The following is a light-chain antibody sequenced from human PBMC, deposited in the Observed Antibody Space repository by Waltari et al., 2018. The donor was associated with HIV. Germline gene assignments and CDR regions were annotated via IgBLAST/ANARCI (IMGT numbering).Light chain of an antibody. CDR3: QSYDSRV. Sequence: QSLLTQPPSVSGAPGQNVTIPCTGSSSNIGADYDIHWYQQLPGTAPKLLIYFNNNRPAGVPDRFSGSKSGTSASLAITGLQAEDEADYYCQSYDSRVFGGGTKLTVL. J-gene: IGLJ3*02. CDR1: SSNIGADYD. V-gene: IGLV1-40*01. CDR2: FNN.